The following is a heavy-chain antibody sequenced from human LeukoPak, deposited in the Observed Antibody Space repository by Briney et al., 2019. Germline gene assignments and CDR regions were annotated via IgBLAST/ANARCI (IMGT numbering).Heavy chain of an antibody. V-gene: IGHV4-38-2*02. CDR3: SRGSASGGRRLFYY. CDR1: GYSISSGYY. D-gene: IGHD2-2*01. CDR2: IYGSGNT. J-gene: IGHJ4*02. Sequence: PAETLSLTCTVSGYSISSGYYWGWIRQPTGKGLEWLGSIYGSGNTNYNPSLRGRVIIALDTSKSQFSLRPTSMTAAAPAFYYCSRGSASGGRRLFYYWGQGNLVTVSS.